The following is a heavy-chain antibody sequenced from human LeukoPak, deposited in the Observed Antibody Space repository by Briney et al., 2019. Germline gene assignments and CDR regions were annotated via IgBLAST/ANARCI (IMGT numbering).Heavy chain of an antibody. V-gene: IGHV3-15*01. Sequence: PGGSLRLSCAASGYTFPNAWMNWVRQAPGKGLEWVGRIKSKSDGGTTDYAAPVKGRFTISRDDPKITLYLQMNSLKTEDTAVYYCAHGLWHYDAFDVWGQGTMVTVSS. J-gene: IGHJ3*01. CDR3: AHGLWHYDAFDV. CDR2: IKSKSDGGTT. D-gene: IGHD3-10*01. CDR1: GYTFPNAW.